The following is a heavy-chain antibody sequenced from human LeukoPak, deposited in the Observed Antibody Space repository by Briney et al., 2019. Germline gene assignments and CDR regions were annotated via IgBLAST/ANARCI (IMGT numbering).Heavy chain of an antibody. CDR2: IYYSGST. CDR1: GDSISNYY. J-gene: IGHJ4*02. Sequence: SETLSLTCTVSGDSISNYYWSWIRQPPGKGLEWIGYIYYSGSTNYNPSLKSRVTISVDTSKNQFSLRLSSVTAADTAVYYCARDGGYWGQGTLVTVSS. CDR3: ARDGGY. V-gene: IGHV4-59*01. D-gene: IGHD3-10*01.